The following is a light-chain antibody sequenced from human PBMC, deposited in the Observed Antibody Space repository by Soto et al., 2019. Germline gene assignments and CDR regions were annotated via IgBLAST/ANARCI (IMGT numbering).Light chain of an antibody. CDR3: QQYNNWPLT. Sequence: EIVLTQSPATLSVSPGERATLSCRASQSVTSNLAWYQQKPGQALRLLIYGASSRATSIPDRFSGSGFGTEFTLTISSLQSEDFAVYYCQQYNNWPLTFGGGTKVDIK. CDR2: GAS. CDR1: QSVTSN. V-gene: IGKV3-15*01. J-gene: IGKJ4*01.